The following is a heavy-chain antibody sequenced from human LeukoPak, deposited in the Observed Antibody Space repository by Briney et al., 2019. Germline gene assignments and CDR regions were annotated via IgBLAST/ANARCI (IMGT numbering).Heavy chain of an antibody. CDR1: GYTFTTYA. J-gene: IGHJ4*02. D-gene: IGHD2-15*01. CDR2: INAGNGYI. Sequence: ASVKVSCKASGYTFTTYAMHWVRQAPGQRLEWMGWINAGNGYIKYSQNFQGRVTITRDTSASTAYMELSSLRSEDTAVYYCARGLGSLDFDYWGQGTLVTVSS. CDR3: ARGLGSLDFDY. V-gene: IGHV1-3*01.